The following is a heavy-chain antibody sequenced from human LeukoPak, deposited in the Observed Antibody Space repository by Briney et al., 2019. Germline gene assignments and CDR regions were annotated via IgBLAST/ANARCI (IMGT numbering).Heavy chain of an antibody. CDR2: IYHSVST. J-gene: IGHJ6*03. V-gene: IGHV4-38-2*01. CDR3: ARMYGPILYCYVDV. CDR1: GYSISSGYW. D-gene: IGHD2-8*01. Sequence: PSQTLSPTSPVSGYSISSGYWGGCMRQPPGKRLEWIGSIYHSVSTYYNPSLKSRVTISVDTSKNQFSLKLSSVTAADTAVYYCARMYGPILYCYVDVWGKGTTVTVSS.